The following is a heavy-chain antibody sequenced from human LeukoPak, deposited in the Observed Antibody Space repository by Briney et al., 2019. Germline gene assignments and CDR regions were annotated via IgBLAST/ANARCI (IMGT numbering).Heavy chain of an antibody. CDR1: GDSISSGSYY. V-gene: IGHV4-61*02. D-gene: IGHD3-10*01. CDR3: ARASRGHDY. J-gene: IGHJ4*02. CDR2: IYMSGNT. Sequence: PSETLSLTCTVSGDSISSGSYYWTWVRQPAGKRPEWIGRIYMSGNTNYNPSLKSRVTISVDTSKNQFSLKLSSVTAADTAVYYCARASRGHDYWGQGTLVTVSS.